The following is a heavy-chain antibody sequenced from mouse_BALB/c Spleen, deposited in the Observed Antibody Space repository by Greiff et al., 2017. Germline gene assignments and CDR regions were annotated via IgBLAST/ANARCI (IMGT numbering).Heavy chain of an antibody. J-gene: IGHJ3*01. Sequence: VQLQQPGAELVKPGTSVKLSCKASGYNFTSYWINWVKLRPGQGLEWIGDIYPGSGSTNYNEKFKSKATLTVDTSSSTAYMQLSSLASEDSALYYCARYYGYAWFAYWGQGTLVTVSA. V-gene: IGHV1-55*01. CDR2: IYPGSGST. D-gene: IGHD2-2*01. CDR1: GYNFTSYW. CDR3: ARYYGYAWFAY.